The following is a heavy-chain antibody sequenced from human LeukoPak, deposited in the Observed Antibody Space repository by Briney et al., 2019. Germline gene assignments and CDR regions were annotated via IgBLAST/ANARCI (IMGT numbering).Heavy chain of an antibody. V-gene: IGHV3-30-3*01. CDR1: GFTFSSYA. D-gene: IGHD6-13*01. J-gene: IGHJ4*02. CDR3: AREYSSSWYGYFDY. CDR2: ISYDGSNK. Sequence: QPGGSLRLSCAASGFTFSSYAMHWVRQAPGKGLEWVAVISYDGSNKYYADSVKGRFTISGDNSKNTLYLQMNSLRAEDTAVYYCAREYSSSWYGYFDYWGQGTLVTVSS.